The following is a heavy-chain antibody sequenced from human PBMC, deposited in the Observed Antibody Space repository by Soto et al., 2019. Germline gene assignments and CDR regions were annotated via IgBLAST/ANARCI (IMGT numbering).Heavy chain of an antibody. V-gene: IGHV4-31*02. CDR2: IYYSGST. CDR3: AIGLSVTLFDN. D-gene: IGHD4-17*01. Sequence: WTWFRQHPGKGLEWIGYIYYSGSTYYNPSLKSRVTISVDTSKNQFSLKLSSVTAADTAVYYCAIGLSVTLFDNWGQGTLVTVSS. J-gene: IGHJ4*02.